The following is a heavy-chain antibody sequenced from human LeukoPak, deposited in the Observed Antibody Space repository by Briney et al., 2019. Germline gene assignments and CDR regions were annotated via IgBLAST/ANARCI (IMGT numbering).Heavy chain of an antibody. Sequence: GGSLRLSCAASGFTFSSYALSWVRQAPGKGLEWVSAISGSGVGTYYADSVKGRFTISRDNSKNTLYLQMNSLRAEDTAVCCCETQGHWPVDFVYWGPVTSVTV. V-gene: IGHV3-23*01. CDR2: ISGSGVGT. D-gene: IGHD1-1*01. CDR3: ETQGHWPVDFVY. J-gene: IGHJ4*02. CDR1: GFTFSSYA.